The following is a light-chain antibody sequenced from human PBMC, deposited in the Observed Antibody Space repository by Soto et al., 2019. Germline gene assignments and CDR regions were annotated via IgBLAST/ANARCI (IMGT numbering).Light chain of an antibody. Sequence: DIQMTQFPSSLSASVGDRVTITCRASQGIRNDLGWYQQKPGQAPKLLIYAASSLQSGVPSRFSGSGSGTEFTPAISSLQPEDSATFYCLQHSTYPLTFGQGTKVEIK. CDR2: AAS. J-gene: IGKJ1*01. CDR3: LQHSTYPLT. CDR1: QGIRND. V-gene: IGKV1-17*01.